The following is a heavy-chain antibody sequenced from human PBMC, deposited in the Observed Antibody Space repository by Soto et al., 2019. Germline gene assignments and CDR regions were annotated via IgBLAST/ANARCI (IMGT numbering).Heavy chain of an antibody. D-gene: IGHD3-3*01. V-gene: IGHV3-23*01. CDR1: GFTFSSYA. CDR3: AKAIFYDFWSWGDV. J-gene: IGHJ6*02. CDR2: ISGSGGST. Sequence: GGSLRLSCAASGFTFSSYAMSWVRQAPGKGLEWVSAISGSGGSTYYADSVKGRFTISRDNSKNTLYLQMNSLRAEDTAVYYCAKAIFYDFWSWGDVWGQGTTVTVSS.